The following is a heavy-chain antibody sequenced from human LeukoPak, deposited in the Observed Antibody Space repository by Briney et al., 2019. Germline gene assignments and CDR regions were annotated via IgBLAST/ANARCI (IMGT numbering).Heavy chain of an antibody. D-gene: IGHD5-12*01. CDR2: ISSSSSYI. CDR3: ARGKQATLDAFDI. J-gene: IGHJ3*02. CDR1: GVTFSSYS. V-gene: IGHV3-21*01. Sequence: GGSLRLSCAASGVTFSSYSMNWVRQAPGKGLGWVSSISSSSSYIYYADSAKGRFTISRDNAKNSLYLQINSLRAEDTAVYYCARGKQATLDAFDIWGQGTMVTVSS.